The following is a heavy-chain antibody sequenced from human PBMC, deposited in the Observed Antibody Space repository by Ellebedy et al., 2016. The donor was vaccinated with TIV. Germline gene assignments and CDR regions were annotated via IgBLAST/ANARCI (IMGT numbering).Heavy chain of an antibody. D-gene: IGHD4-17*01. Sequence: MPSETLTLTCTVSGGSISSYYWSWIRQPPGKGLEWIGYIYYSGSTNYNPSLKSRVTISVDTSKNQFSLKLSSVTAADTAVYYCASGDYFSHFDYWGQGTLVTVSS. CDR2: IYYSGST. CDR1: GGSISSYY. CDR3: ASGDYFSHFDY. J-gene: IGHJ4*02. V-gene: IGHV4-59*01.